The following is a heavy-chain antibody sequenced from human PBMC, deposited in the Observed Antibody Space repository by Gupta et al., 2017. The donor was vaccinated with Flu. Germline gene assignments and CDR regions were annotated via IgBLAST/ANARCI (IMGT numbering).Heavy chain of an antibody. CDR3: ARDPLATTGGLDY. V-gene: IGHV3-48*02. D-gene: IGHD5-12*01. CDR1: GFTFSSHS. J-gene: IGHJ4*02. CDR2: ISSSSDTI. Sequence: EVQLVESGGGLVQPGGSLRLSCAASGFTFSSHSMHWVRQAPGKGLEWVACISSSSDTIYYGDSVKGRFTISRDNAKNSLFLQMNSLRDEDTAVYYCARDPLATTGGLDYWGQGSLVTVSS.